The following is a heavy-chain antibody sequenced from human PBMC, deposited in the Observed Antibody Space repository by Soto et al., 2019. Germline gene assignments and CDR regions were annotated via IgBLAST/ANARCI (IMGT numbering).Heavy chain of an antibody. V-gene: IGHV3-33*01. CDR1: GIAFSRYG. CDR3: VRASSGFIEYFQR. D-gene: IGHD3-22*01. CDR2: IWHDGSDK. J-gene: IGHJ1*01. Sequence: QEQLVESGGGVVQPGKSLRLSCVESGIAFSRYGMHCVRQAPGKGLEWLALIWHDGSDKYYADSVKGRFTISRDNSKNTVFLEMNSLRVEDTSVYYCVRASSGFIEYFQRWGQGTLVTVSS.